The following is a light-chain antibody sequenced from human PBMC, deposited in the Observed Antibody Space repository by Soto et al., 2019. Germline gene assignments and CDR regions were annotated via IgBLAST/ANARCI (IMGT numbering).Light chain of an antibody. V-gene: IGKV3-20*01. CDR1: QSVRSSY. CDR2: AAS. J-gene: IGKJ1*01. CDR3: QQYGSSPRT. Sequence: EIVFTPSPNTLSLSPGEGGTLSFRASQSVRSSYLAWYQQTPGQTPRLLIYAASSRATGIPDRFSGSGSGTDFSLTISRLEAEDFAVYYCQQYGSSPRTFGQGTKVDIK.